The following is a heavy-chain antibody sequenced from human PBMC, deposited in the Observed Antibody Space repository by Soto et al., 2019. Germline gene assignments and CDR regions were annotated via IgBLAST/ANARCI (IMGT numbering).Heavy chain of an antibody. CDR2: LSGGGRNT. V-gene: IGHV3-23*01. CDR3: VKASGYCSADNCFSSLFDF. CDR1: GFSFSSSA. Sequence: GGSLRLSCAASGFSFSSSAMGWVRQAPGKGLEWVSSLSGGGRNTYYADSVKGRFTVSRDNSKNTLFLQMNSLRPEDTAVYYCVKASGYCSADNCFSSLFDFWGQGTLVTVSS. J-gene: IGHJ4*02. D-gene: IGHD2-15*01.